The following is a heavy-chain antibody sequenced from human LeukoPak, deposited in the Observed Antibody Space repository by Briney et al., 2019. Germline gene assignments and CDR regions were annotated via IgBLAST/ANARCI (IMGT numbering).Heavy chain of an antibody. V-gene: IGHV4-30-4*08. Sequence: SQTLSLTCTVSGGSISSGDYYWSWIRQPPGKGLEWVGYIYYSGSTYYNPSLKSRVTISVDTSKNQFSLKLSSVTAADTAVYYCARGKGGSYPYYFDYWGQGTLATVSS. CDR1: GGSISSGDYY. CDR2: IYYSGST. D-gene: IGHD1-26*01. CDR3: ARGKGGSYPYYFDY. J-gene: IGHJ4*02.